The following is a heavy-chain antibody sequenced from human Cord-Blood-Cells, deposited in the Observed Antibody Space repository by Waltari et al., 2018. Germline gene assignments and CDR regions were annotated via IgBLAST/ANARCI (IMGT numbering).Heavy chain of an antibody. CDR3: AKARAAHYFDY. CDR1: GFTFSSYG. J-gene: IGHJ4*02. CDR2: ISYDGSNK. V-gene: IGHV3-30*18. D-gene: IGHD6-13*01. Sequence: QVQLVESGGGVVQPGRSLRLSCAASGFTFSSYGMHWVRQAPGKGREWVVVISYDGSNKYYADSGKGRFTISRDNSKNTLYLQMNSLRAEDTAVYYCAKARAAHYFDYWGQGTLVTVSS.